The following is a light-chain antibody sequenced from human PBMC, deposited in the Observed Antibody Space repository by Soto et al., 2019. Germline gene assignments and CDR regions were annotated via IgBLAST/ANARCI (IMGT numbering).Light chain of an antibody. V-gene: IGLV3-21*04. CDR3: QVWDSSRDHVV. CDR1: NTGSKS. CDR2: YDS. J-gene: IGLJ2*01. Sequence: SYELTQPPSMSVAPGKTARITCGGNNTGSKSVHWYQQKPGQAPVLVIYYDSDRPSGIPEGFSGSNSGNTATLTISRVEGGDEADYYCQVWDSSRDHVVFGGGTKLTVL.